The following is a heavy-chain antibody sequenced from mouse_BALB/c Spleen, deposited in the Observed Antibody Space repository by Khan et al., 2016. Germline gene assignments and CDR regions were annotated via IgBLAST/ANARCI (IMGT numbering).Heavy chain of an antibody. CDR3: ARTARIKY. CDR1: ATSITSGYG. D-gene: IGHD3-3*01. J-gene: IGHJ2*01. V-gene: IGHV3-2*02. Sequence: EVKLLEPGPGLVNPSQLLSPTCTVPATSITSGYGWNWVRHFPGNKLEWMGYISYSGSINYNPSPKSRLSLTQDTSKNQFFLQLKSVATEDLATYYCARTARIKYWGQGTTLTVSS. CDR2: ISYSGSI.